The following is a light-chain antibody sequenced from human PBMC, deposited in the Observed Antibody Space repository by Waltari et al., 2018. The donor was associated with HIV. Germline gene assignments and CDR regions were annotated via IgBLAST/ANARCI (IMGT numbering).Light chain of an antibody. CDR3: AAWDDSLNAV. CDR2: SNS. V-gene: IGLV1-44*01. CDR1: TSNIATNT. J-gene: IGLJ2*01. Sequence: QSVLTQPPSASGTPGQRVTIPCSGSTSNIATNTVNWYQQLPGTAPKLLIYSNSRRPSGVPDRFSGSKSGTSASLAISGLQSEDEADYYCAAWDDSLNAVFGGGTKLTVL.